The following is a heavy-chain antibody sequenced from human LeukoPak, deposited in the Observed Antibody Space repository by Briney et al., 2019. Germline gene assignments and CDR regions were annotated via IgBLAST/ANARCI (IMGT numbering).Heavy chain of an antibody. CDR2: IIPILGIA. Sequence: ASVKVSCKASGGTFSSYAISWVRQAPGQGLEWMGRIIPILGIANYAQKFQGRVTITADKSASTAYMELSSLRSEDTAVYYCARELERTYYYYYGMDVWGQGTTVTVSS. CDR3: ARELERTYYYYYGMDV. D-gene: IGHD1-1*01. CDR1: GGTFSSYA. V-gene: IGHV1-69*04. J-gene: IGHJ6*02.